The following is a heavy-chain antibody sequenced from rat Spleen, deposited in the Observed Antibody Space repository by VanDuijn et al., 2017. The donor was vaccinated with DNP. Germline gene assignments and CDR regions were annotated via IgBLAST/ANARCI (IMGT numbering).Heavy chain of an antibody. Sequence: EVQLVESGGGLMQPGRSLKLSCAASGFTFSDYNMAWVRQAPKKGLEWVATISYDGSSTYYRDSVKGRFTISRDNAKSTLFLQMDSLRSEDTATYYCARPDAWGQGVMVTVSS. CDR1: GFTFSDYN. CDR3: ARPDA. J-gene: IGHJ2*01. V-gene: IGHV5-7*01. D-gene: IGHD1-6*01. CDR2: ISYDGSST.